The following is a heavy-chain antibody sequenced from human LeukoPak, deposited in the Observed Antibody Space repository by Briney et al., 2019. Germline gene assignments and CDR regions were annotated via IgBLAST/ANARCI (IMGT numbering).Heavy chain of an antibody. V-gene: IGHV3-7*01. CDR3: ARDTPSRYTGYDLDY. CDR2: IKKDGSDK. CDR1: GFTFTIHW. J-gene: IGHJ4*02. D-gene: IGHD5-12*01. Sequence: GGSLRLSCAASGFTFTIHWMSWVRQAPGKWLEWVANIKKDGSDKNDVDSVKGRFTIARDNAKNSMYLQMNSLRAEDTAVYYCARDTPSRYTGYDLDYWGQGTLVTVSS.